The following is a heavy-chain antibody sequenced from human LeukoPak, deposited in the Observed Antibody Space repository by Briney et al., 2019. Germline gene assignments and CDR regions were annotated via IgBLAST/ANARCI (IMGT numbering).Heavy chain of an antibody. CDR1: GFTFSSYA. CDR3: ADSNYWYPVDY. J-gene: IGHJ4*02. CDR2: ITGSGDST. D-gene: IGHD4-11*01. Sequence: GKSLRLSCADSGFTFSSYAMRWVRQAPGKGLEWVSAITGSGDSTYYADSVKGRFTISRDNSKNTLYLQMNSLRAEDTAVYYCADSNYWYPVDYWGQGTLVTVSS. V-gene: IGHV3-23*01.